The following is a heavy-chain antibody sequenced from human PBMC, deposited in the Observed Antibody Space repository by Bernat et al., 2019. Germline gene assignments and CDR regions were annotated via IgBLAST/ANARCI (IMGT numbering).Heavy chain of an antibody. D-gene: IGHD3-3*01. CDR1: GYTFTGYY. CDR3: ARGVYDFWSGYYHNWFDP. Sequence: QVQLVQSGAEVKKPGASVKVYCKASGYTFTGYYMHWVRQAPGQGLEWMGWINPNSGGTNYAQKFQGWVTMTRDTSISTAYMELSRLRSDDTAVYYCARGVYDFWSGYYHNWFDPWGQGTLVTVSS. V-gene: IGHV1-2*04. CDR2: INPNSGGT. J-gene: IGHJ5*02.